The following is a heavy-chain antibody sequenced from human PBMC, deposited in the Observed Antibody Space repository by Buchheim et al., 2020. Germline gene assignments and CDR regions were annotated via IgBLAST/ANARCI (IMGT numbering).Heavy chain of an antibody. V-gene: IGHV4-61*01. CDR1: GGSVSSGSYY. CDR3: ARAVGFGVVMFLSSGHNWFDP. CDR2: IYYSGST. D-gene: IGHD3-3*01. Sequence: QVQLQESGPGLVKPSETLSLTCTVSGGSVSSGSYYWSWIRQPPGKGLEWIGYIYYSGSTNYNPSLKSRVTISVDTSKNQFSLKLSSVTAADTAVYYCARAVGFGVVMFLSSGHNWFDPWGQGTL. J-gene: IGHJ5*02.